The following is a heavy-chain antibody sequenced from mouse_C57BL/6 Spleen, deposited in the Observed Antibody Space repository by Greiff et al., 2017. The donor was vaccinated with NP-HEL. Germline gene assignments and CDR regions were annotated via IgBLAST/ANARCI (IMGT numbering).Heavy chain of an antibody. Sequence: EVQLQQSGPELVKPGASVKMSCKASGYTFTDYNMHWVKQSHGKSLEWIGYINPNNGGTSYNQKFKGKATLTVNKSSSTAYIELRSLTSEDSAVYYCAREGYYGNPSFAYWGQGTLVTVSA. J-gene: IGHJ3*01. CDR3: AREGYYGNPSFAY. D-gene: IGHD1-1*01. CDR1: GYTFTDYN. V-gene: IGHV1-22*01. CDR2: INPNNGGT.